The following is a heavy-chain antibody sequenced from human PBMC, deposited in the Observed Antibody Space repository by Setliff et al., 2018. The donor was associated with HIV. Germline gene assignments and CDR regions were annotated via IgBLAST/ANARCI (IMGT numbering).Heavy chain of an antibody. CDR2: ISGSAGTT. CDR1: GFTFSNDA. D-gene: IGHD6-13*01. V-gene: IGHV3-23*01. J-gene: IGHJ4*02. CDR3: AKDHATSSWFTALLDY. Sequence: VGSLRLSCAASGFTFSNDAMSWVRQAPGKGLEWVSGISGSAGTTYYADSVKGRFTISRDNSKNTLYLQMNSLRAEDTAVYYCAKDHATSSWFTALLDYWVQGALVTVSS.